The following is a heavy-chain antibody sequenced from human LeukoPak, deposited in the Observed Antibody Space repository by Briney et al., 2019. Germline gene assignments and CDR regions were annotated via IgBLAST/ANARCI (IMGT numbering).Heavy chain of an antibody. J-gene: IGHJ6*04. Sequence: GGSLRLSCAASGFTLSDYYMSWIRQAPGKGLEWVSYISSSSSYTNYADSVKGRFTISRDNAKNSLYLQMNSLRAEDTAVYYCARKWQQPEGYYYGMDVWGKGTTVTVSS. CDR2: ISSSSSYT. D-gene: IGHD6-13*01. CDR3: ARKWQQPEGYYYGMDV. CDR1: GFTLSDYY. V-gene: IGHV3-11*06.